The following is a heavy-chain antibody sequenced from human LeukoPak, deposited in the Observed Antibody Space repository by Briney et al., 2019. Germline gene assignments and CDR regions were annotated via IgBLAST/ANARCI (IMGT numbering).Heavy chain of an antibody. CDR3: ARESQALSTSFDY. CDR2: IYSSGSP. J-gene: IGHJ4*02. CDR1: GGSISSHY. V-gene: IGHV4-4*07. D-gene: IGHD3-10*01. Sequence: SETLSLTCTVSGGSISSHYWSWIRQPAGKGLEWIGRIYSSGSPNYNPSLKSRVTMSVDTSKNQFSLKLSFVTAADTAVYHCARESQALSTSFDYWGQGTLVTVSS.